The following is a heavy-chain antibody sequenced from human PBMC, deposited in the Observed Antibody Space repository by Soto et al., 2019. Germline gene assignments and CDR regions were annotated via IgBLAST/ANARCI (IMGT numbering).Heavy chain of an antibody. Sequence: SVKVSCKASGFTFTSSAMQWVRQARGQRLEWIGWIVVGSGNTNYAQKFQERVTITRDMSTSTAYMELSSLSSEDTAVYYFPSGDSSCCTAPLNWFDPWGQGTLVTVSS. V-gene: IGHV1-58*02. D-gene: IGHD6-19*01. J-gene: IGHJ5*02. CDR1: GFTFTSSA. CDR3: PSGDSSCCTAPLNWFDP. CDR2: IVVGSGNT.